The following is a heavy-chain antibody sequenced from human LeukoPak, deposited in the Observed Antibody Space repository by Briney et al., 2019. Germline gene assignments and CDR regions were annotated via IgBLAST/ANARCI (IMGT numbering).Heavy chain of an antibody. D-gene: IGHD4-23*01. V-gene: IGHV3-11*01. Sequence: GGSLRLSCAASGFSVSAYWMSWVRQAPGKGLEWVSYISGSGSTVYYAASVRGRFTISRDNAKNSLFLQMNSLRAEDTAVYYCARDRGNSDPGDWFDSWGQGTLVTVSS. CDR2: ISGSGSTV. CDR1: GFSVSAYW. J-gene: IGHJ5*01. CDR3: ARDRGNSDPGDWFDS.